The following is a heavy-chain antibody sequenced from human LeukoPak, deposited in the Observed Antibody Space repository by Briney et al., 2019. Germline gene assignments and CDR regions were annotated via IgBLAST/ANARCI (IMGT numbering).Heavy chain of an antibody. D-gene: IGHD6-13*01. J-gene: IGHJ4*02. V-gene: IGHV4-59*08. CDR2: IYYSGST. CDR1: GGSISSYY. Sequence: SSETLSLTCTVSGGSISSYYWSWIRQPPGKGLEWIGYIYYSGSTNYNPSLKSRVTISVDTSKNQFSLKLSSVTAADTAVYYCASTPGIAAGGPPPHFDYWGQGTLVTVSS. CDR3: ASTPGIAAGGPPPHFDY.